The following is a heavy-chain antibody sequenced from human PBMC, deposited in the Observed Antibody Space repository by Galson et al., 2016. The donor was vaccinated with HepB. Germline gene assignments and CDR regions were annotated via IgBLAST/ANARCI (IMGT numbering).Heavy chain of an antibody. J-gene: IGHJ4*02. D-gene: IGHD4-23*01. V-gene: IGHV5-51*01. CDR3: VKDYGGNFGFRYYVDS. Sequence: QSGAEVKKPGESLRISCKASGYRFTNYWIGWVRQLPGKGLEWMGITYPGDSDTRYSPSFQGPVTISVDKSFNTAYLQWSSLKASDTAMYYCVKDYGGNFGFRYYVDSWGQGTLVTVSS. CDR2: TYPGDSDT. CDR1: GYRFTNYW.